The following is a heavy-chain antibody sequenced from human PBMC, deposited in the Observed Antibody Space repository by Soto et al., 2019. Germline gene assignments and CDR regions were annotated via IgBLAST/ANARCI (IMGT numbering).Heavy chain of an antibody. CDR3: ARRISSFDP. Sequence: QLQLQESGSGLVKPSQTLSLTCAVSGGSLSSGGYSWAWIRQPPGKGLEWIGYIYHSGSTYYNPFLNRRVTMSVDKSKNQFSLRLTSVTAADTAVYYCARRISSFDPWGQGTLVSVSS. J-gene: IGHJ5*02. CDR1: GGSLSSGGYS. V-gene: IGHV4-30-2*01. D-gene: IGHD3-10*01. CDR2: IYHSGST.